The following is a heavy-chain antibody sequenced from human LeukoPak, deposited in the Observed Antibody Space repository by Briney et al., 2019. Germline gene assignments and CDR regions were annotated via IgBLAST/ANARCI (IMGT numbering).Heavy chain of an antibody. CDR1: GFTFTSYW. Sequence: GGSLRLSCAASGFTFTSYWMTWVRQAPGKGVEWVANMKPDRSEKNYLDSVKGRFTISRDNARNSLYLQMNSLRAEDTAVYYCARERYSSSWYRQGYYGMDVWGQGTTVTVSS. V-gene: IGHV3-7*01. CDR3: ARERYSSSWYRQGYYGMDV. J-gene: IGHJ6*02. CDR2: MKPDRSEK. D-gene: IGHD6-13*01.